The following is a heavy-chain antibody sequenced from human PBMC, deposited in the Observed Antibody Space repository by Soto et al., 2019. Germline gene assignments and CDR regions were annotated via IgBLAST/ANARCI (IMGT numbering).Heavy chain of an antibody. Sequence: SETLSLTCTVSGVSISSGDFYWSWIRQPPGKGLEWIGYIFHTGSSQYHPSLRGRVAFSMDTSKNQFSLELRSVTAADTAMYYCARDVSDTTVDYYFDYWGQGSMVTVSS. CDR3: ARDVSDTTVDYYFDY. J-gene: IGHJ4*02. CDR2: IFHTGSS. D-gene: IGHD4-17*01. CDR1: GVSISSGDFY. V-gene: IGHV4-30-4*01.